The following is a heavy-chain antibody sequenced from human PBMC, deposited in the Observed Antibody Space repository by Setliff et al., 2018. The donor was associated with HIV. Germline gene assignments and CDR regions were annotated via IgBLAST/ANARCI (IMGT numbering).Heavy chain of an antibody. V-gene: IGHV4-59*08. CDR2: IYYSGST. D-gene: IGHD3-3*01. CDR3: ARLSIFGVASKGWFDP. Sequence: PSETLSLTCTVSGGSISSYYWSWIRQPPGKGLEWIGYIYYSGSTNYSPSLKSRVTISVDTSKNQFSLKLSSVTAADTAVYYCARLSIFGVASKGWFDPWGQGTLVTVSS. J-gene: IGHJ5*02. CDR1: GGSISSYY.